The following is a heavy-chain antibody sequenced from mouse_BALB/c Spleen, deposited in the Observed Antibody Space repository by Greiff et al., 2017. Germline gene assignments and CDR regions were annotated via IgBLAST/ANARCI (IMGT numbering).Heavy chain of an antibody. CDR3: TRGLFAY. V-gene: IGHV5-6-4*01. CDR1: GFTFSSYT. J-gene: IGHJ3*01. CDR2: ISSGGSYT. Sequence: EVKLMESGGGLVKPGGSLKLSCAASGFTFSSYTMSWVRQTPEKRLEWVATISSGGSYTYYPDSVKGRFTISRDNAKNTLYLQMSSLKSEDTAMYYCTRGLFAYWGQGTLVTVSA.